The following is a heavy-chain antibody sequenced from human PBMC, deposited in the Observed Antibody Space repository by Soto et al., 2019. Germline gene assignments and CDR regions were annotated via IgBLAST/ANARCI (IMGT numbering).Heavy chain of an antibody. CDR1: GFIVSSYY. CDR2: IYSGGST. V-gene: IGHV3-53*01. Sequence: EVQLVESGGGLIQPGGSLRLSCAGSGFIVSSYYMSWVRQAPGKGLEWVSVIYSGGSTYYADSVKGRFTISRDNSENTLSLQLNSLRAEDTAVYYCAKSGGNGWFADAFDVWGQGTMVTVSS. D-gene: IGHD6-19*01. CDR3: AKSGGNGWFADAFDV. J-gene: IGHJ3*01.